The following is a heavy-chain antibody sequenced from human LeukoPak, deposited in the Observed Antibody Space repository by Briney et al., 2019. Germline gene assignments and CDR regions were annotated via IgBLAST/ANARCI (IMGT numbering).Heavy chain of an antibody. V-gene: IGHV4-34*01. CDR3: ARLWIAGGYFDY. CDR2: INHSGST. J-gene: IGHJ4*02. Sequence: SETLSLTCAVYGGSFSGYYWSWIRQPPGKGPEWIGEINHSGSTNYNPSLKSRVAISVDTSKNQFSLKLSSVTAADTAVYYCARLWIAGGYFDYWGQGTLVTVSS. D-gene: IGHD2-15*01. CDR1: GGSFSGYY.